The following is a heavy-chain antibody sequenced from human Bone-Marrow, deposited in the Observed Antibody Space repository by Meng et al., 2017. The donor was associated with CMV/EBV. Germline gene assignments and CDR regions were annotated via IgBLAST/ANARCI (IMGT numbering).Heavy chain of an antibody. CDR1: GFRFRSHW. CDR2: ISGSGGST. V-gene: IGHV3-23*01. CDR3: AKEGPIVVVPAAIPHDYYGMDV. Sequence: GESLKISCAASGFRFRSHWMSWVRQAPGKGLEWVSAISGSGGSTYYADSVKGRFTISRDNSKNTLYLQMNSLRAEDTAVYYCAKEGPIVVVPAAIPHDYYGMDVWGQGTTATVSS. J-gene: IGHJ6*02. D-gene: IGHD2-2*01.